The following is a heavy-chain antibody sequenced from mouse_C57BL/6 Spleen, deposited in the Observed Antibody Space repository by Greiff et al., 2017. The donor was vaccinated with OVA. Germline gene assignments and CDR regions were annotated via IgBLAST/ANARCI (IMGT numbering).Heavy chain of an antibody. D-gene: IGHD1-1*01. CDR1: GYTFTSYT. CDR3: AREGRNTTVVPCYFDY. J-gene: IGHJ2*01. CDR2: ISPSSGDT. V-gene: IGHV1-4*01. Sequence: VQLQQSGAELARPGVSVKMSCKASGYTFTSYTMHWVKQRPGQGLEWIGYISPSSGDTKYNQKFKDKATMTADKSSSTAYMQLSSLTSEDSAIYDCAREGRNTTVVPCYFDYWRQGTTLTVSS.